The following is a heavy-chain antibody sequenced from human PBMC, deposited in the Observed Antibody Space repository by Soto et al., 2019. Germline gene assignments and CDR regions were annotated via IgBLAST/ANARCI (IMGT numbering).Heavy chain of an antibody. V-gene: IGHV3-30*18. CDR3: AKDRPPARVGATTLDFDY. J-gene: IGHJ4*02. CDR1: GFTFSSYG. CDR2: ISYDGSNK. Sequence: GGSLRLSCAASGFTFSSYGMHWVRQAPGKGLEWVAVISYDGSNKYYADSVKGRFTISRDNSKNTLYLQMNSLRAEDTAVYYCAKDRPPARVGATTLDFDYWGQGTLVTVSS. D-gene: IGHD1-26*01.